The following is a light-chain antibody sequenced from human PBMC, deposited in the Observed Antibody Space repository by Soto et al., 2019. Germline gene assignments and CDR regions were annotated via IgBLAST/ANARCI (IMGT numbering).Light chain of an antibody. Sequence: QLVLTQPASVSGSPGQSITISCTGTSSDVGGYNYVSWYQQHPGKAPKLMIYEVSNRPSGVSNRFSGSKSGNTASLTISGLQAEDEADYYCSSYTSRSVVFGGGTKLTVL. J-gene: IGLJ2*01. CDR1: SSDVGGYNY. CDR3: SSYTSRSVV. V-gene: IGLV2-14*01. CDR2: EVS.